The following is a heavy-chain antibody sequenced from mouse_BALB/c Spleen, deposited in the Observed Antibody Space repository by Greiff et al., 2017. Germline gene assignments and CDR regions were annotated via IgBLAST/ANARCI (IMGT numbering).Heavy chain of an antibody. D-gene: IGHD2-4*01. V-gene: IGHV1-63*01. CDR1: GYAFTNYW. CDR2: IYPGSGNT. Sequence: VQLQQSGAELVRPGTSVKISCKASGYAFTNYWLGWVKQRPGHGLEWIGDIYPGSGNTYYNEKFKGKATLTADKSSSTAYMQLSSLTSEDSAVYFCARRVITTPRAMDYWGQGTSVTVSS. CDR3: ARRVITTPRAMDY. J-gene: IGHJ4*01.